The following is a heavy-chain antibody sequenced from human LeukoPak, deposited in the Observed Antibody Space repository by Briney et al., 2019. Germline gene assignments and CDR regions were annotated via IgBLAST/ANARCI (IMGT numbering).Heavy chain of an antibody. CDR2: ISGSGGST. Sequence: PGGSLRLSCAASGFTFSSYAMGWVRQAPGKGLEWVSAISGSGGSTYYADSVKGRFTISRDNSKNTLYLQMNSLRAEDTAVYYCAKDPPQQLVEGWFDPWGQGTLVTVSS. V-gene: IGHV3-23*01. D-gene: IGHD6-13*01. J-gene: IGHJ5*02. CDR3: AKDPPQQLVEGWFDP. CDR1: GFTFSSYA.